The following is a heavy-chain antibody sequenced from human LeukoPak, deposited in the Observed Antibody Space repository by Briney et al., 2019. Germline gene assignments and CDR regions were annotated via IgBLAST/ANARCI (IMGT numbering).Heavy chain of an antibody. Sequence: SETLSLTCTVSSGSISSSSYYWGWIRQPPGKGLEWIGSIYYSGSTYYNPSLKSRVTISVDTSKNQFSLKLSSVTAADTAVYYCARESVDYVWGSYRDDAFDIWGQGTMVTVSS. V-gene: IGHV4-39*07. J-gene: IGHJ3*02. CDR3: ARESVDYVWGSYRDDAFDI. CDR1: SGSISSSSYY. D-gene: IGHD3-16*02. CDR2: IYYSGST.